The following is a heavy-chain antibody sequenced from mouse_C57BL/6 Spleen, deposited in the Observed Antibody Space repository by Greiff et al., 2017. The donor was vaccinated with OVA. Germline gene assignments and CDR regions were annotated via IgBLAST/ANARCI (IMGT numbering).Heavy chain of an antibody. CDR3: ARNRWDYFDY. CDR1: GYSITSGYY. Sequence: EVQLQQSGPGLVKPSQSLSLTCSVTGYSITSGYYWNWIRQFPGNKLEWMGYISYDGSNNYNPSLKNRISITRDTSKNQFFLKLNSVTTEDTATYYCARNRWDYFDYWGQGTTLTVSS. J-gene: IGHJ2*01. D-gene: IGHD1-1*02. CDR2: ISYDGSN. V-gene: IGHV3-6*01.